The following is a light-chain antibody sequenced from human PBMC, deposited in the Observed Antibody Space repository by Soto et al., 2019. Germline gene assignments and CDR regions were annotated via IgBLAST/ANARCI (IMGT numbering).Light chain of an antibody. J-gene: IGKJ1*01. CDR3: QQSYSIPRT. V-gene: IGKV1-39*01. CDR2: GAS. CDR1: QISNTY. Sequence: IHMTQSPSSLSASVGDRVPITCRASQISNTYLNWYQQKPGKPPKLLIYGASNLQSGVPSRFIGSGAATDVILTISSLQPEESATYYCQQSYSIPRTFGQGTKVDIK.